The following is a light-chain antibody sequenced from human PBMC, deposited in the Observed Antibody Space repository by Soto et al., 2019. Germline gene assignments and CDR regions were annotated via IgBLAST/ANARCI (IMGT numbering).Light chain of an antibody. Sequence: QAVVTQEASLTVSPGGTVTLTCGSSTGAVTSGHFPYWFQQKPGQAPRTLISDTSRKHSWTPARFSGSLLGGKAALTLSGAQPEDEAEYYCLLCYSGAWVFGGGTKLTVL. CDR2: DTS. V-gene: IGLV7-46*01. J-gene: IGLJ3*02. CDR3: LLCYSGAWV. CDR1: TGAVTSGHF.